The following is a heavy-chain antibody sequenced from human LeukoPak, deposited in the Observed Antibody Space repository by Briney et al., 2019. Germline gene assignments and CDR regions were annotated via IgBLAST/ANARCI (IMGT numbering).Heavy chain of an antibody. V-gene: IGHV3-30-3*01. CDR1: GFTFSSYA. CDR3: ARGRNQLLLYYYGMDV. Sequence: PGRSLRLSCAASGFTFSSYAMHWVRQAPGKGLEWVAVISYDGSNKYYADSVKGRFTISRDNSKNTLHLPMNSLRAEDTAVYYCARGRNQLLLYYYGMDVWGQGTTVTVSS. CDR2: ISYDGSNK. J-gene: IGHJ6*02. D-gene: IGHD2-2*01.